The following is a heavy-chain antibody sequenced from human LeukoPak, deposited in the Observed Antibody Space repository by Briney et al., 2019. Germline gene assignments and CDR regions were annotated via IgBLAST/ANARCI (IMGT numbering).Heavy chain of an antibody. J-gene: IGHJ4*02. Sequence: GGSLRLSCAASGFTVSSNYMSWVRQAPGKGLEWVSVIYSGGSTYYADSVKGRFTISRDNSRNTLYLQMNSLKADDTAVYYCTRVIRSSGWYVDSWGQGTLVTVSS. CDR1: GFTVSSNY. CDR2: IYSGGST. V-gene: IGHV3-53*01. CDR3: TRVIRSSGWYVDS. D-gene: IGHD6-19*01.